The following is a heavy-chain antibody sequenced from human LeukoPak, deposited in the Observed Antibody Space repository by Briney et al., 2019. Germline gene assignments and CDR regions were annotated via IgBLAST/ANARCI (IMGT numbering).Heavy chain of an antibody. CDR1: GGSFSGYY. CDR3: ARASHDYGDYSHFDY. CDR2: INHSGST. V-gene: IGHV4-34*01. J-gene: IGHJ4*02. Sequence: PSETLSHTCAVYGGSFSGYYWSWIRQPPGKGLEWIGEINHSGSTNYNPSLKSRVTISVDTSKNQFSLKLSSVTAADTAVYYCARASHDYGDYSHFDYWGQGTLVTVSS. D-gene: IGHD4-17*01.